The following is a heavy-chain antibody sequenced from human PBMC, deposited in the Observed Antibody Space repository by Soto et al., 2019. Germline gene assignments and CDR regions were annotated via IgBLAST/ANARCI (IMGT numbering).Heavy chain of an antibody. J-gene: IGHJ5*02. CDR1: GFTFSGSA. D-gene: IGHD6-13*01. CDR2: IRSKANSYAT. V-gene: IGHV3-73*01. CDR3: TRLIAAAGIVMANWFDP. Sequence: RGSLRLSCAASGFTFSGSAMHWVRQASGKGLEWVGRIRSKANSYATAYAASVKGRFTISRDDSKNTAYLQMNSLKTEDTAVYYCTRLIAAAGIVMANWFDPWGQGTLVTVSS.